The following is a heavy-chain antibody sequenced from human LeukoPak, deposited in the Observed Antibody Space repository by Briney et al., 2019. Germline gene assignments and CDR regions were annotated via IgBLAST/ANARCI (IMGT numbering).Heavy chain of an antibody. CDR2: IWYDGSNR. Sequence: PGRSLRLSCAASGFTFSSYGTHSVRQAPGKGLEWVAVIWYDGSNRYYADSVKGRFTISRDNSKNTLYLQMNSLRAEDTAVYYCARGDDGDYVPWGQGTLVTVSS. CDR1: GFTFSSYG. CDR3: ARGDDGDYVP. D-gene: IGHD4-17*01. V-gene: IGHV3-33*01. J-gene: IGHJ5*02.